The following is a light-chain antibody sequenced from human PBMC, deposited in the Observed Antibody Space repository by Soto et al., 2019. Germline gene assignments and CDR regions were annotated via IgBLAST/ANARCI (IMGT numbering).Light chain of an antibody. CDR1: QSISSN. CDR2: GAS. Sequence: EIVMTQSPATLSVSPGEGATLSCSASQSISSNLAWYQQKPGQAPKLLIYGASTRATGFPARFSGSGSGTEFNLTISSLQSEDFAVYYCQQYNDWPLTFGGGNKVEIK. J-gene: IGKJ4*01. V-gene: IGKV3-15*01. CDR3: QQYNDWPLT.